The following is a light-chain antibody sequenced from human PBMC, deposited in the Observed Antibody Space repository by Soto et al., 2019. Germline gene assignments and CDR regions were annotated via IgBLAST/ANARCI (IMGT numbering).Light chain of an antibody. CDR2: DAS. V-gene: IGKV3-11*01. J-gene: IGKJ1*01. CDR3: QQRSNWPRT. Sequence: EIELTQSPATLSLYPGERATLSCRASQSVSSYLAWFQQKPGQAPRLLIYDASNRATGIPARFSGSGSGTDFTLTISSLEPEDFAVYYCQQRSNWPRTFGQGTKVHIK. CDR1: QSVSSY.